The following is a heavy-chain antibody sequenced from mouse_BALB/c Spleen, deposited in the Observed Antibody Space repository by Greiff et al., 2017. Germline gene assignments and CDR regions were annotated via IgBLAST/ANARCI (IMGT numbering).Heavy chain of an antibody. CDR3: VRGFAY. J-gene: IGHJ3*01. CDR2: ISSGSSTI. CDR1: GFTFSSFG. V-gene: IGHV5-17*02. Sequence: VKLVESGGGLVQPGGSRKLSCAASGFTFSSFGMHWVRQAPEKGLEWVAYISSGSSTIYYADTVKGRFTTSRDNPKNTLFLHMTSLRSEDTAMYYCVRGFAYWGQGTLVTVSA.